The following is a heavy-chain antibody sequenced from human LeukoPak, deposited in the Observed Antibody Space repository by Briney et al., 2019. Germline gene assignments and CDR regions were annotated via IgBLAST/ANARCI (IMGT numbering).Heavy chain of an antibody. J-gene: IGHJ6*02. CDR1: GFTFSSYS. CDR3: ARDFVRYYSSFYGMDV. V-gene: IGHV3-48*04. D-gene: IGHD2-21*01. Sequence: GGSLRLSCAASGFTFSSYSMNWVRQAPGKGLEWVSYISSSSSTIYYADSVQGRFTISRDNAKNSLYLQMNSLKAEDTAVYYCARDFVRYYSSFYGMDVWGQGTTVTVSS. CDR2: ISSSSSTI.